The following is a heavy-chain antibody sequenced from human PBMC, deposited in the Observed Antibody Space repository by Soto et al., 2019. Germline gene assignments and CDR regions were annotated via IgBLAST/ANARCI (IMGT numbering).Heavy chain of an antibody. V-gene: IGHV3-49*03. J-gene: IGHJ3*02. CDR1: GFTFGDYA. CDR2: IRSKAYGGTT. D-gene: IGHD3-10*01. CDR3: TRAVEELLWFGELSGRVGAFDI. Sequence: GGSLRLSCTASGFTFGDYAMSWFRQAPGKGLEWVGFIRSKAYGGTTEYAASVKGRFTISRDDSKSIAYLQMNSLKTEDTAVYYCTRAVEELLWFGELSGRVGAFDIWGQGTMVTVSS.